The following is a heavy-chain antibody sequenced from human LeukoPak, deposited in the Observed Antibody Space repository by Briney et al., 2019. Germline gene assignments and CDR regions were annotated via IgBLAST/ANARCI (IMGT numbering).Heavy chain of an antibody. Sequence: GGSLRLSCAASGFTFSNGWMRWVRQAPGKGLEWVGRIKSKSERGTTDYAAPVKGRFTISRDGSTNTVYLHMNSLKTEDTAVYFCTSNLYCSTSSCYTLDNWGQGTLVAVSP. J-gene: IGHJ4*02. CDR3: TSNLYCSTSSCYTLDN. CDR2: IKSKSERGTT. D-gene: IGHD2-2*02. V-gene: IGHV3-15*01. CDR1: GFTFSNGW.